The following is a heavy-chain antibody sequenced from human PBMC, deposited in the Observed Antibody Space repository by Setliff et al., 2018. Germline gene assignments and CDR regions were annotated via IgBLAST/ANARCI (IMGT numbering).Heavy chain of an antibody. CDR3: ARGRYFESSSYYFPFDY. V-gene: IGHV4-61*09. CDR2: IFSKGST. D-gene: IGHD3-22*01. CDR1: GGSISSGNYY. J-gene: IGHJ4*02. Sequence: SETLSLTCTVSGGSISSGNYYWSWIRQPAGKAPEWIGHIFSKGSTNNNPSLKSRVTISIDSSKNQMSLRMTSVTAADTAVYYGARGRYFESSSYYFPFDYWGLGTLGTVSS.